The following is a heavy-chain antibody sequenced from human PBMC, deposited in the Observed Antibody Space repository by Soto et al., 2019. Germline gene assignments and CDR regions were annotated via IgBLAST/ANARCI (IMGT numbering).Heavy chain of an antibody. J-gene: IGHJ4*02. D-gene: IGHD6-13*01. Sequence: ASVKVSCKASGYTFTGYYMHWVRQAPGQGLEWMGWINPNSGGTNYAQKFQGRVTMTRDTSISTAYMELSRLRSDDTAVYYCARERFRIAAATVTAGGYWGQGTLVTVYS. CDR3: ARERFRIAAATVTAGGY. CDR1: GYTFTGYY. V-gene: IGHV1-2*02. CDR2: INPNSGGT.